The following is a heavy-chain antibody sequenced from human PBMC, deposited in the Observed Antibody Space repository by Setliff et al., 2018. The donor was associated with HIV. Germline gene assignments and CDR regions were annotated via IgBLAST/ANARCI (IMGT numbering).Heavy chain of an antibody. V-gene: IGHV4-39*01. D-gene: IGHD5-18*01. Sequence: PSETLSLTCTVSGGSTSSSSYYWGWIRQPPGKGLEWIGSIYYSGRSYYNPSLKSRVTVSVDTSTNHLSLRLTSVTAADTAVYYCARQTSYDRGYSYCFDEWGHGTLVTVSS. J-gene: IGHJ4*01. CDR3: ARQTSYDRGYSYCFDE. CDR1: GGSTSSSSYY. CDR2: IYYSGRS.